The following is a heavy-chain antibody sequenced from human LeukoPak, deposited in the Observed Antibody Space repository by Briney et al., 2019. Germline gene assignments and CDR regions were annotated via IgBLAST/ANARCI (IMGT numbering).Heavy chain of an antibody. CDR2: ISYDGSNK. J-gene: IGHJ4*02. Sequence: GGSLRLSCAASGFTFSSYGIHWVRQAPGEGLEGVAVISYDGSNKYYADSVKGRFTISRDNSKNTLYLQMNSLRAEDTAVYYCAKDVPGYSYGTFDYWGQGTLVTVSS. CDR3: AKDVPGYSYGTFDY. CDR1: GFTFSSYG. D-gene: IGHD5-18*01. V-gene: IGHV3-30*18.